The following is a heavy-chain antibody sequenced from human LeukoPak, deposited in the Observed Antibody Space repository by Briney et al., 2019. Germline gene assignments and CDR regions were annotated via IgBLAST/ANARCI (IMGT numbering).Heavy chain of an antibody. CDR3: ARIVGPAATPEAFDI. CDR2: IYTSGST. D-gene: IGHD2-2*01. Sequence: SETLSLTCTVFGGSISSYYWSWIRQPAGKGLEWIGRIYTSGSTNYNPSLKSRVTMSVDTSKNQFSLKLSSVTAADTAVYYCARIVGPAATPEAFDIWGQGTMVTVSS. J-gene: IGHJ3*02. CDR1: GGSISSYY. V-gene: IGHV4-4*07.